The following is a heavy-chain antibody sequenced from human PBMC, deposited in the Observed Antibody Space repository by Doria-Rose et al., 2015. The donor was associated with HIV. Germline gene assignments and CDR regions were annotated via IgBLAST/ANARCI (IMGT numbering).Heavy chain of an antibody. CDR3: ARIKSSRWYHKYYFDF. CDR1: GVSLSSPGMG. D-gene: IGHD6-13*01. V-gene: IGHV2-26*01. J-gene: IGHJ4*02. Sequence: ESGPVLVKPTETLTLTCTVSGVSLSSPGMGVSWIRQPPGKALECLANIFSDDERSYKTSLKSRLTISRGTSKSQVVLTMTDMDPVDTAAYYCARIKSSRWYHKYYFDFWGQGTLVIVSA. CDR2: IFSDDER.